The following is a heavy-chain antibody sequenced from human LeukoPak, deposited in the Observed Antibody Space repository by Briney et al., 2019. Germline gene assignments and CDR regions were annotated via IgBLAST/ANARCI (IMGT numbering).Heavy chain of an antibody. J-gene: IGHJ4*02. D-gene: IGHD3-10*01. CDR2: MNPNSGNT. Sequence: GASVKVSCKASGYNFNSYDIDWVRQAHGQGLEWMGWMNPNSGNTGYAQKFQGRLTMTRDTSINTAYMEVSSLTSEDAAEYLCVRRLPVREFDNWGQGTLVDVSS. V-gene: IGHV1-8*01. CDR3: VRRLPVREFDN. CDR1: GYNFNSYD.